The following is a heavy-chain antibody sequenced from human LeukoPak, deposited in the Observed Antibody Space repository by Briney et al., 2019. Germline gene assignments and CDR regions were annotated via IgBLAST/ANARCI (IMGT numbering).Heavy chain of an antibody. CDR1: GFTFSTYG. D-gene: IGHD5-18*01. V-gene: IGHV3-30*02. CDR3: ARVDGYSYGIDY. Sequence: TGGSLRLSCAASGFTFSTYGMHWVRQAPGKGLEWVAFIRYDGRNKYYADSVKGRFTISRDNSKNTLCLQMNSLRAEDTAVYYCARVDGYSYGIDYWGQGTLVTVSS. J-gene: IGHJ4*02. CDR2: IRYDGRNK.